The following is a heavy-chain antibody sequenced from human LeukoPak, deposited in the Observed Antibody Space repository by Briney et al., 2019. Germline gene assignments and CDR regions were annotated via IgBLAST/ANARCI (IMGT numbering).Heavy chain of an antibody. CDR3: ARAGDFWSGYPTH. CDR2: INHSGST. J-gene: IGHJ4*02. Sequence: SETLSLTCAVYGGSFSGYYWSWIRQPPGKGLEWIGEINHSGSTNYNPSLKSRVTISVDTSKNQFSLKLSSVTAADTAVYYCARAGDFWSGYPTHWGQGTLVTVSS. CDR1: GGSFSGYY. V-gene: IGHV4-34*01. D-gene: IGHD3-3*01.